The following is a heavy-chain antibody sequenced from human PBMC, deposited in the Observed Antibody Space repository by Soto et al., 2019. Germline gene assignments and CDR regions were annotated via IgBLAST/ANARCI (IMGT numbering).Heavy chain of an antibody. CDR3: VRSPMDV. CDR1: GGSIRESGLY. J-gene: IGHJ6*03. CDR2: IFFSGRT. Sequence: SETLSLTCTVSGGSIRESGLYWGWIRQSPGKGLEWIGSIFFSGRTHYNPSLKSRVSISIDASKNQFSLNVISVTAADTGVYYCVRSPMDVWGKGTTVTVSS. V-gene: IGHV4-39*01.